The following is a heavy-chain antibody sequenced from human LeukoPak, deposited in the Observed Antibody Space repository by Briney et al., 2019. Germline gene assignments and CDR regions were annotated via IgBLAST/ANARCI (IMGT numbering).Heavy chain of an antibody. CDR2: ISAYNGNT. CDR3: ARGHSSSWYARDNWFDP. Sequence: ASVKVSCKASGYTFTSYGISWVRQAPGQGLEWMGWISAYNGNTNYAQKLQGRVTMTTDTSTSTAYMELRSLRSDDTAVYYCARGHSSSWYARDNWFDPWGQGTLVTVSS. D-gene: IGHD6-13*01. V-gene: IGHV1-18*01. CDR1: GYTFTSYG. J-gene: IGHJ5*02.